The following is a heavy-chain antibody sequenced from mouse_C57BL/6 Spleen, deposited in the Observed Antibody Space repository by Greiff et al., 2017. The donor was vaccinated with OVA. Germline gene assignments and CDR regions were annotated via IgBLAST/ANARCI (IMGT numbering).Heavy chain of an antibody. V-gene: IGHV6-6*01. CDR3: TRPRSNYGGFAY. J-gene: IGHJ3*01. Sequence: EVQGVESGGGLVQPGGSMKLSCAASGFTFSDAWMDWVRQSPEKGLEWVAEIRNKANNHATYYAESVQGRFTISRDDSKSSVYLQMTSLRAEDTGIDYCTRPRSNYGGFAYWGQGTLVTVAA. CDR1: GFTFSDAW. CDR2: IRNKANNHAT. D-gene: IGHD2-5*01.